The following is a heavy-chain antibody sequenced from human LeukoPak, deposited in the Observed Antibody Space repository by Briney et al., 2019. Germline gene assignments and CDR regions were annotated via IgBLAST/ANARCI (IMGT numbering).Heavy chain of an antibody. CDR1: GFTFDDYA. J-gene: IGHJ4*02. V-gene: IGHV3-23*01. D-gene: IGHD1-26*01. CDR3: AISGGYWAWAH. Sequence: GGSLRLSCAASGFTFDDYAMHWVRQAPGKGLEWVSGISGSGGSTYYADSVKGRFTISRDNSKNTFYLQMNSLRADDTAVYYCAISGGYWAWAHWGQGTLVTVSS. CDR2: ISGSGGST.